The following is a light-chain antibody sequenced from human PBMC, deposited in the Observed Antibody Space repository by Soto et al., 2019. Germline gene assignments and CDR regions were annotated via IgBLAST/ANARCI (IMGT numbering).Light chain of an antibody. V-gene: IGLV2-23*01. Sequence: QSALTQPASVSGSPGQSITISCTGTSSDVGSYNLVSWYQQHPGKAPKLMIYAANKRPSGVSNRVSGSKSGNTASLTISGLQAEDEADYYCCSYAGSSTSWVFGGGTKLTVL. CDR1: SSDVGSYNL. J-gene: IGLJ3*02. CDR3: CSYAGSSTSWV. CDR2: AAN.